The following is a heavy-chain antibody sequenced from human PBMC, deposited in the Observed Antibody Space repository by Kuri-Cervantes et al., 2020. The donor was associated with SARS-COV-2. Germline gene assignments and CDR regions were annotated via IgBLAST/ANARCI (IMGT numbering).Heavy chain of an antibody. CDR2: IWYDGSNK. J-gene: IGHJ4*02. V-gene: IGHV3-33*01. Sequence: GGSLRLSYAASGFTFSSYGMHWVRQAPGKGLEWVAVIWYDGSNKYYADSVKGRFTISRDNSKNTLYLQMNSLRAEDTAVYYCARDLSTVLGEDYFDYWGQGTLVTVSS. D-gene: IGHD2-8*01. CDR1: GFTFSSYG. CDR3: ARDLSTVLGEDYFDY.